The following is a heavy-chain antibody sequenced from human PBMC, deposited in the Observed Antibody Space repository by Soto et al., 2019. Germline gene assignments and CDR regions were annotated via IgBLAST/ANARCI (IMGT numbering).Heavy chain of an antibody. D-gene: IGHD6-19*01. CDR1: GFTFSSYS. CDR3: AREGTSSGWYNWFDP. V-gene: IGHV3-48*01. CDR2: ISSSSSTI. J-gene: IGHJ5*02. Sequence: EVQLVESGGGLVQPGGSLRLSCAASGFTFSSYSMNWVRQAPGKGLEWVSYISSSSSTIYYADSEKGRFTISRDNAKNSLYLQMNSLRAADTAVYYCAREGTSSGWYNWFDPWGQGTLVTVSS.